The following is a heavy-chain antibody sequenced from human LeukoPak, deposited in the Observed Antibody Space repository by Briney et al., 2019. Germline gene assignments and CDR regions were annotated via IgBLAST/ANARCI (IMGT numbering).Heavy chain of an antibody. D-gene: IGHD6-6*01. CDR1: GFTFSNYG. J-gene: IGHJ4*02. CDR2: VRYDGSNK. Sequence: PGGSLRLSCAASGFTFSNYGIHWVRQAPGKGLEWVAFVRYDGSNKYYADSVKGRFTISRDNSKNTLYLQMNSPRAEDTAVYYCTKEMADRREAFDYWGQGTLATVSS. V-gene: IGHV3-30*02. CDR3: TKEMADRREAFDY.